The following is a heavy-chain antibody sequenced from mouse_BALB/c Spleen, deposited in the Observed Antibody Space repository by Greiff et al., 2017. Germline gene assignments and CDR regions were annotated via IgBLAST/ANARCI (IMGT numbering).Heavy chain of an antibody. CDR3: ARDGYLAY. V-gene: IGHV1-4*02. Sequence: VKLQQSGAELARPGASVKMSCKASGYTFTSYTMHWVKQRPGQGLEWIGYINPSSGYTEYNQKFKDKTTLTADKSSSTAYMQLSSLTSEDSAVYYCARDGYLAYWGQGTLVTVSA. CDR2: INPSSGYT. J-gene: IGHJ3*01. D-gene: IGHD2-2*01. CDR1: GYTFTSYT.